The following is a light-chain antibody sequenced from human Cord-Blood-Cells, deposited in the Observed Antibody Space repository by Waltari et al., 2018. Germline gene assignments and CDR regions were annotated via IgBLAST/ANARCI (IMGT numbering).Light chain of an antibody. J-gene: IGKJ1*01. CDR2: WAS. CDR3: QQYDSTPRT. Sequence: DIVMTQSPDSLAVSLGERATINCKSSQSVLYSSNNKNYVAWYQQKPGQPPKLLIYWASTRESGVPDLFSGSGSGTDFTLAISSLQAEGVAVYYCQQYDSTPRTFGQGTKVEIK. V-gene: IGKV4-1*01. CDR1: QSVLYSSNNKNY.